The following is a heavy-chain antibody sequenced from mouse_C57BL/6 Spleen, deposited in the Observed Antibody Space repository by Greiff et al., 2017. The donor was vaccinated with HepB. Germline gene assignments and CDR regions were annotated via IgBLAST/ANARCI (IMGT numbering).Heavy chain of an antibody. J-gene: IGHJ2*01. V-gene: IGHV5-6*02. CDR2: ISSGGSYT. Sequence: DVMLVESGGDLVKPGGSLKLSCAASGFTFSSYGMSWVRQTPDKRLEWVATISSGGSYTYYPDSVKGRFTISRDNAKNTLYLQMSSLKSEDTAMYYCARGGDGGDFDYWGQGTTLTVSS. CDR3: ARGGDGGDFDY. CDR1: GFTFSSYG.